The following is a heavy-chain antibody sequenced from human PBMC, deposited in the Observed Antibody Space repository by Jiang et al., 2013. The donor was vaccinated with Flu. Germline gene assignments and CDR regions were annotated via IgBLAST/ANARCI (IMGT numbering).Heavy chain of an antibody. D-gene: IGHD3-3*01. Sequence: GAEVKKPGASVKVSCKASGYTFTNYALHWVRQAPGQRLEWMGWINAGNDNTKYSQKFQGRVTITRDTSASTAYMELSSLRSEDTAVYYCARGPSAIFGVGYFPGGMDVWGKGPRSPSPQ. CDR2: INAGNDNT. V-gene: IGHV1-3*01. J-gene: IGHJ6*04. CDR1: GYTFTNYA. CDR3: ARGPSAIFGVGYFPGGMDV.